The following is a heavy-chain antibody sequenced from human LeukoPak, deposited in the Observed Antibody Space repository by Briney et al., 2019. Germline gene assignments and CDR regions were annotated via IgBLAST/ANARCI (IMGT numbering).Heavy chain of an antibody. CDR2: FDPEDGET. V-gene: IGHV1-24*01. J-gene: IGHJ4*02. D-gene: IGHD3-3*01. CDR3: ARDQYYDFWSGYFY. Sequence: ASVKVSCKVSGYTLTELSMHWVRQAPGKGLEWMGGFDPEDGETIYAQKFQGRVTMTEDTSTDTAYMELSSLRSEDTAVYYCARDQYYDFWSGYFYWGQGTLVTVSS. CDR1: GYTLTELS.